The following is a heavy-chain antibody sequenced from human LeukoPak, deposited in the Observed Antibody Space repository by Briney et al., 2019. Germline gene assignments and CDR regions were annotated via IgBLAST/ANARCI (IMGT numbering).Heavy chain of an antibody. J-gene: IGHJ6*02. V-gene: IGHV1-69*10. CDR2: IIPILGIA. CDR1: GGTFSSYA. D-gene: IGHD2-2*01. Sequence: SVKVSCKASGGTFSSYAISWVRQAPGQGLEWMGGIIPILGIANYAQKFQGRVTITADKSTSTAYMELSSLRSEDTAVYYCARGPHIVVLNGMDVWGQGTTVTVSS. CDR3: ARGPHIVVLNGMDV.